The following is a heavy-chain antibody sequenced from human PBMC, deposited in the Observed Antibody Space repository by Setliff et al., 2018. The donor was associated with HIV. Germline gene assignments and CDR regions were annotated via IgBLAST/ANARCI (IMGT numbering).Heavy chain of an antibody. D-gene: IGHD1-26*01. Sequence: ASVKVSCKASGYSLTSFDINWVRQATGQGLEWMGWMNANSGKTGYAQKFQGRVTMTRNTSISTAYMELSSLRSEDTAVYYCARLSGSFLRGGWFDPWGQGTLVTVSS. J-gene: IGHJ5*02. CDR1: GYSLTSFD. CDR2: MNANSGKT. V-gene: IGHV1-8*01. CDR3: ARLSGSFLRGGWFDP.